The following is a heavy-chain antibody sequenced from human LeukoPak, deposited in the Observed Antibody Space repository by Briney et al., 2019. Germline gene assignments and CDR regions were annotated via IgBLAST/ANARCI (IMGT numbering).Heavy chain of an antibody. V-gene: IGHV3-30*18. CDR3: AKYGYYDSRVDY. CDR1: GFTFSSYG. CDR2: ISYDGSNK. D-gene: IGHD3-22*01. Sequence: QPGGSLRLSCAASGFTFSSYGMHWVRQAPGKGLEWVAVISYDGSNKYYADSVKGRFTISRDNSKNTLYLQMNSLRAEDTAVYYCAKYGYYDSRVDYWGQGTLVTVSS. J-gene: IGHJ4*02.